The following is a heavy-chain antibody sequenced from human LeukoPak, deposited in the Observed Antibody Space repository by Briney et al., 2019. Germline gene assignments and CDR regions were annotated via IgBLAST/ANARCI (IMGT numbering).Heavy chain of an antibody. CDR2: INPNSGGT. V-gene: IGHV1-2*02. CDR3: ARVSKREPYSSSFDP. D-gene: IGHD6-6*01. Sequence: ASVKVSCKASGYTFTGYYMHWVRQAPGQGLEWMGWINPNSGGTNYAQKFQGRVTITADKSTSTAYMELSSLRSEDTAVYYCARVSKREPYSSSFDPWGQGTLVTVSS. CDR1: GYTFTGYY. J-gene: IGHJ5*02.